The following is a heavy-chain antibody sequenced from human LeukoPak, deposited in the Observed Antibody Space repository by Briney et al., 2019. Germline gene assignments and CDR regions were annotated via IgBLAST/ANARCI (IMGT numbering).Heavy chain of an antibody. CDR1: GGSFSSYY. Sequence: SETLSLTCAVYGGSFSSYYWSWIRQPPGKGLEWIGEINHSGSTNYNPSLKSRVTMSVDTSKNQFSLKLSSVTAADTAVYYCARDRYYYVSGSYRLFDYWGQGTLVTVSS. D-gene: IGHD3-10*01. CDR3: ARDRYYYVSGSYRLFDY. CDR2: INHSGST. V-gene: IGHV4-34*01. J-gene: IGHJ4*02.